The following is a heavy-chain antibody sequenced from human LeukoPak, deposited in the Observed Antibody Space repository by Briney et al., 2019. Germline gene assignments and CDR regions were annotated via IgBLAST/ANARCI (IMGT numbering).Heavy chain of an antibody. CDR1: GFTFRSYN. J-gene: IGHJ3*02. V-gene: IGHV3-48*01. CDR2: ITGGSTTI. CDR3: ARDRDPGYNDSSGYRRVNAFDI. Sequence: GGSLRLSCAASGFTFRSYNMNWVRQAPGKGLEWVSYITGGSTTIYYADSVKGRFTISRDNAKNSLYLQMNSLRAEDAAVYYCARDRDPGYNDSSGYRRVNAFDIWGQGTIVTVSS. D-gene: IGHD3-22*01.